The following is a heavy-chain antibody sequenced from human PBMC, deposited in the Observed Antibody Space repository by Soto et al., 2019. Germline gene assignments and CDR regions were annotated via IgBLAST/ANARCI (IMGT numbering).Heavy chain of an antibody. V-gene: IGHV4-34*01. CDR2: INHSGST. CDR3: ARGRTMIVIPRDNWFDP. CDR1: GGSFSGYY. J-gene: IGHJ5*02. D-gene: IGHD3-22*01. Sequence: PSETLSLTCAVYGGSFSGYYWSWIRQPPAKGLEWIGEINHSGSTNYNPSLKSRVTISVDTSKNQFSLKLSSVTAADTAVYYCARGRTMIVIPRDNWFDPWGQGTLVT.